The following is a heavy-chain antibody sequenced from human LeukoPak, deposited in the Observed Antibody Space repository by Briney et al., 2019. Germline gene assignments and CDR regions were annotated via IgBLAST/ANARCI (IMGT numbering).Heavy chain of an antibody. D-gene: IGHD2-15*01. CDR3: ARDRGYCSGGSCFDAFDI. J-gene: IGHJ3*02. CDR2: INPNSDGT. CDR1: GYTFTGYY. Sequence: ASVKVSCKASGYTFTGYYMHWERQAPGQGLEWMGWINPNSDGTNYAQKFQGRVTMTRDTSISTAYMELSRLRSDDTAVYYCARDRGYCSGGSCFDAFDIWGQGTMVTVSS. V-gene: IGHV1-2*02.